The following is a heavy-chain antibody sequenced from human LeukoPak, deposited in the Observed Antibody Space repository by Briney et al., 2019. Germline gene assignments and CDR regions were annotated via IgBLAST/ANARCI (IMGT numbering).Heavy chain of an antibody. V-gene: IGHV1-18*01. CDR3: ARDVRRLQLSTYFFDF. D-gene: IGHD4-17*01. CDR2: ISSHTGDT. J-gene: IGHJ4*02. CDR1: GYVFTSYG. Sequence: ASVRASCKASGYVFTSYGISWVRQAPGQGLEWMGWISSHTGDTRYAQRFQDRVTMTTDISTTTAYLDLRSLRFDDTAVYYCARDVRRLQLSTYFFDFWGQGTLVSVSS.